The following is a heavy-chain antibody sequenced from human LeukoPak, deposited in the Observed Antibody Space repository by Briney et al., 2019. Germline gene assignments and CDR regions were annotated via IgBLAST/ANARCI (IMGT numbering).Heavy chain of an antibody. CDR3: ARVDTVMAYYFDL. D-gene: IGHD5-18*01. CDR1: GFTVSTNC. CDR2: IYSGGTT. V-gene: IGHV3-53*04. Sequence: GSLRLSCAASGFTVSTNCMTWVRQAPGKGLEWVSTIYSGGTTYYADSVMGRFTISRHNSRNTLYLQMNSLRAEDTAVYYCARVDTVMAYYFDLWGQGTLVTVSS. J-gene: IGHJ4*02.